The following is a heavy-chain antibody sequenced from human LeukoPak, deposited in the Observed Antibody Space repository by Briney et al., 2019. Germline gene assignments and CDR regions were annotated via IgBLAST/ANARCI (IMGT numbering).Heavy chain of an antibody. D-gene: IGHD3-9*01. CDR1: RGTFRSYA. J-gene: IGHJ6*02. V-gene: IGHV1-69*10. Sequence: SSVNVSRKPSRGTFRSYAISGVRQAPGQGLEWMGGIIPILGIANYAQKFQGRVTITADKSRRTAYMELRSLVSEDTAVYYCARADYDILGGRQGYDYGRVVWDQGTTVSVS. CDR3: ARADYDILGGRQGYDYGRVV. CDR2: IIPILGIA.